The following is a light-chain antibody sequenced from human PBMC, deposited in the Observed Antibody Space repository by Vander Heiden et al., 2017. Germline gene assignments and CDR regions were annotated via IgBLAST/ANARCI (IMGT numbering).Light chain of an antibody. V-gene: IGKV3-20*01. Sequence: EIVLTQSPLTLSLSPGERATLSCWASKQVSSSYLAWYQQKPGQAPRLLIYGASSRATGIPDRFSGSGSGTDFTLTISRLEPEDFAVYYCQQDGSSPKTFGQGTKLEIK. CDR1: KQVSSSY. CDR2: GAS. J-gene: IGKJ2*01. CDR3: QQDGSSPKT.